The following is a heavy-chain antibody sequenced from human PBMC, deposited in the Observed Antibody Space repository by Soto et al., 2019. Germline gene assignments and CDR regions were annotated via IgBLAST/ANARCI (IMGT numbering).Heavy chain of an antibody. J-gene: IGHJ6*02. V-gene: IGHV3-33*01. CDR3: ARDLYYYGSGTKGGMDV. D-gene: IGHD3-10*01. CDR2: IWYDGSNK. Sequence: ESGGGVVQPGRSLRLSCAASGFTFSSYGMHWVRQAPGKGLEWVAVIWYDGSNKYYADSVKGRFTISRDNSKNTLYLQMNSLRAEDTAVYYCARDLYYYGSGTKGGMDVWGQGTTVTVSS. CDR1: GFTFSSYG.